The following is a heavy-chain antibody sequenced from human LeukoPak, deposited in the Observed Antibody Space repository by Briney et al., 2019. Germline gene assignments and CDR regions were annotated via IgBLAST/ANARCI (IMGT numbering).Heavy chain of an antibody. Sequence: ASLTLSCKDSGFTFSSYAMSWVRQAPGQGLEWVSAISGSGDSTYYADSVKGRFTIYRDNSKNTLYLQMNSLRAEDTAVYYCAKDPVAATGTGKINWFDPWGHGTLVTVSS. CDR1: GFTFSSYA. V-gene: IGHV3-23*01. J-gene: IGHJ5*02. CDR2: ISGSGDST. CDR3: AKDPVAATGTGKINWFDP. D-gene: IGHD6-13*01.